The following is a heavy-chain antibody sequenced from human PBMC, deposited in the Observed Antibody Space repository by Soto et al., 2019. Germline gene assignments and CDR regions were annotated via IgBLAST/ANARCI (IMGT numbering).Heavy chain of an antibody. V-gene: IGHV3-33*01. CDR3: ARDRLDALDI. CDR1: GFTFSSYG. D-gene: IGHD2-21*02. CDR2: IWNDGSYE. Sequence: GGSLRLSCAASGFTFSSYGMHWVRQAPGKGLEWVAVIWNDGSYEFYVDSVKGRFTISRDNSKNTLYLQMNSLRAEDTAVYYCARDRLDALDIWGQGTMVTVSS. J-gene: IGHJ3*02.